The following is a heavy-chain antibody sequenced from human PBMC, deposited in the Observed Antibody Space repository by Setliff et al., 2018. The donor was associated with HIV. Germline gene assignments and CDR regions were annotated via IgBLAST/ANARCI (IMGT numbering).Heavy chain of an antibody. CDR1: GGSISSSSYY. CDR2: INHSGST. V-gene: IGHV4-39*07. Sequence: SETLSLTCTVSGGSISSSSYYWSWIRQPPGKGLEWIGEINHSGSTNYNPSLKSRVTISVDTSKNQFSLKLSSVTAADTAVYYCAREFRVTAYYYYGMDVWGQGTTVTVS. D-gene: IGHD4-4*01. J-gene: IGHJ6*02. CDR3: AREFRVTAYYYYGMDV.